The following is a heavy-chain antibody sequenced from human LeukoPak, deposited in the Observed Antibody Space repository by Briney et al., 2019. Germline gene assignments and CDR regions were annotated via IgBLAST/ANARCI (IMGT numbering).Heavy chain of an antibody. Sequence: GGSLRLSCAASGFTFSSYAMSWVRQAPGKGLEWVSTFSGSGGSTYYADSVKGRFTISRDNSKNTLYLQMNSLRAEDTAVYHCAKDRTVTAYYSYYDMDVWGQGTTVTVSS. CDR3: AKDRTVTAYYSYYDMDV. D-gene: IGHD2-21*02. CDR2: FSGSGGST. CDR1: GFTFSSYA. J-gene: IGHJ6*02. V-gene: IGHV3-23*01.